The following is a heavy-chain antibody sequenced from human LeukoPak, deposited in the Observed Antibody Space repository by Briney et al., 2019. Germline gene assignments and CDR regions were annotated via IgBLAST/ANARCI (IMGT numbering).Heavy chain of an antibody. CDR3: AKDGGEYYGILAGYYPRLYYMDV. J-gene: IGHJ6*03. Sequence: GGSLRLSCAASEFTVSSNYMSWVRQAPGKGLEWVSVIYSGGSAYYADSVKGRFTISRDNSKNTLYLQMNSLRAEDTAVYYCAKDGGEYYGILAGYYPRLYYMDVWGKGTTVTISS. CDR2: IYSGGSA. D-gene: IGHD3-9*01. CDR1: EFTVSSNY. V-gene: IGHV3-53*01.